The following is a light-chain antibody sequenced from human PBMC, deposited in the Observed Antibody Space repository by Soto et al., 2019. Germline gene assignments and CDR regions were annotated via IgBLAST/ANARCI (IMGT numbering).Light chain of an antibody. Sequence: QSVLTQPPSVSRAPGQRVTISCTGSSSDIGAGYDVHWYQQLPGTAPKLLIYGNTNRPSGVPDRFSGSKSGTSASLAITGLQADDEADYYCQSYDTSLRGSVFGGGTKLTVL. J-gene: IGLJ2*01. CDR1: SSDIGAGYD. CDR3: QSYDTSLRGSV. CDR2: GNT. V-gene: IGLV1-40*01.